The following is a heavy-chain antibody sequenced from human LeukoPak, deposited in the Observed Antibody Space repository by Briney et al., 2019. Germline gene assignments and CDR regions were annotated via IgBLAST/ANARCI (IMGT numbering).Heavy chain of an antibody. D-gene: IGHD5-18*01. CDR2: INPNSGGT. Sequence: ASVKVSCKASGYTFTCYYMHWVRQAPGQGLEWMGRINPNSGGTNYAQKFQGRVTMTRDTSISTAYMELSRLRSDDTAVYYCAREYDSYYFDYWGQGTLVTVSS. CDR1: GYTFTCYY. CDR3: AREYDSYYFDY. J-gene: IGHJ4*02. V-gene: IGHV1-2*06.